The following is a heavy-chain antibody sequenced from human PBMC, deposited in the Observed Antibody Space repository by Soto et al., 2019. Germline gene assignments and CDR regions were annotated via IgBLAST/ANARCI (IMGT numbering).Heavy chain of an antibody. V-gene: IGHV1-69*04. Sequence: GASVKVSCKASGGTFSSYTISWVRQAPGQGLEWMGRIIPILGIANYAQKFQGRVTITADKSTSTAYMELSSLRSEDTAVYYCARDQSSMLGYYYYGMDVWGQGTTVTVSS. J-gene: IGHJ6*02. CDR2: IIPILGIA. CDR3: ARDQSSMLGYYYYGMDV. CDR1: GGTFSSYT. D-gene: IGHD6-13*01.